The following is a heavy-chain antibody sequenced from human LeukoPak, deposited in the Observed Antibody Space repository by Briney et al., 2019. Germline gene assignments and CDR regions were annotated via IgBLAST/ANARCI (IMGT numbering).Heavy chain of an antibody. Sequence: GGSLRLSCAASGFTFSSYSMNWVRQAPGKGLEWVSSIGTSSSHIYYADSVTGRLTISRDNAKNSLYLQMNSLRAEDTAVYYCARVPSDYWGQGTLVTVSS. CDR3: ARVPSDY. CDR2: IGTSSSHI. CDR1: GFTFSSYS. V-gene: IGHV3-21*01. J-gene: IGHJ4*02.